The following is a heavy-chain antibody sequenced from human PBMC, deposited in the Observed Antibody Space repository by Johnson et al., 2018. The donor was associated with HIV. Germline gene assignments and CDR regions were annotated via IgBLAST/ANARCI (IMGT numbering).Heavy chain of an antibody. D-gene: IGHD3-3*01. CDR2: ISRNSGSI. Sequence: VQLVESGGGLVQPGRSLRISCAASRFTFDDYAMHWVRQAPGQGLEWVSGISRNSGSIGYADSVKGRFTISRDNSKNTLFLQMGSLRPADMAVYYCARGGGQFLEWLFTDKYGFDIWGQGTMVTVSS. CDR3: ARGGGQFLEWLFTDKYGFDI. CDR1: RFTFDDYA. V-gene: IGHV3-9*03. J-gene: IGHJ3*02.